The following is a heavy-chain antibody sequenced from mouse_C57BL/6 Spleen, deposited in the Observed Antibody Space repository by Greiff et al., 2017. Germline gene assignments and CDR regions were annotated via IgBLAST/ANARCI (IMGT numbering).Heavy chain of an antibody. Sequence: EESGPGLVKPSQSLSLTCSVTGYSITSGYYWNWIRQFPGNKLEWMGYISYDGSNNYNPSLKNRISITRDTSKNQFFLKLNSVTTEDTATYYCARGGDYFDDWGQGTTLTVSS. V-gene: IGHV3-6*01. CDR1: GYSITSGYY. J-gene: IGHJ2*01. CDR3: ARGGDYFDD. CDR2: ISYDGSN.